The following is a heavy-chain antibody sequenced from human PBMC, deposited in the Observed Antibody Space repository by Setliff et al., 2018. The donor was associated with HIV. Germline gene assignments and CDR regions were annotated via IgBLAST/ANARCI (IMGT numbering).Heavy chain of an antibody. CDR3: VNSGYDGDYYYYYMDV. J-gene: IGHJ6*03. V-gene: IGHV4-39*01. D-gene: IGHD5-12*01. Sequence: SETLSLTCSVSGGSVIKDNFYWGWIRQAPAKGLEWIGTLYDTGRTYYNPPLKSRVSIFVDTTKNECSLNLRSVTAADTAVYFCVNSGYDGDYYYYYMDVWGKGTTVTVSS. CDR2: LYDTGRT. CDR1: GGSVIKDNFY.